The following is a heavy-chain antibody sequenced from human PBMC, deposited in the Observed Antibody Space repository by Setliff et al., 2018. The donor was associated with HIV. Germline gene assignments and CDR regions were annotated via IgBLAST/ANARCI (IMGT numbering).Heavy chain of an antibody. CDR1: GASINTYH. V-gene: IGHV4-59*01. J-gene: IGHJ4*02. CDR3: ATTAREPTS. Sequence: SETLSLTCTVSGASINTYHRSWIRQPPGKGLEYIGYIYYTGITNYNPSLKSRVTMSIDTSKNQFSLKLTSVTAADTAVYYCATTAREPTSWGQGTLVTVSS. CDR2: IYYTGIT.